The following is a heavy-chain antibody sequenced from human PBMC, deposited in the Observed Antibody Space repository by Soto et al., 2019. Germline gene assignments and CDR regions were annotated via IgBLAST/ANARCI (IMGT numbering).Heavy chain of an antibody. J-gene: IGHJ4*02. D-gene: IGHD5-12*01. CDR2: ISYDGRNK. CDR3: ARDPVEMATMYFDY. Sequence: QVQLVESGGGVVQPGRSLRLSCAASGFTFSSYAMHWVRQAPGKGLEWVAVISYDGRNKYYADSVKGRFTISRDNSKNTLYLQMNSLRAEDTAVYYCARDPVEMATMYFDYWGQGTLVTVSS. CDR1: GFTFSSYA. V-gene: IGHV3-30*04.